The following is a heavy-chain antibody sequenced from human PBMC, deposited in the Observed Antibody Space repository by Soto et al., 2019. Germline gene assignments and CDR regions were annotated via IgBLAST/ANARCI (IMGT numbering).Heavy chain of an antibody. CDR1: GYSFTSYW. J-gene: IGHJ6*02. CDR2: IYPGDSDT. Sequence: PGESLKISCKGSGYSFTSYWINWVRQMPGKGLEWMGIIYPGDSDTRYSPPFQGQVTISADKSISTAYLQWRSLKASDTAMYYCARHHGSPGSYFGMDVWGQGTTVTVSS. D-gene: IGHD6-13*01. V-gene: IGHV5-51*01. CDR3: ARHHGSPGSYFGMDV.